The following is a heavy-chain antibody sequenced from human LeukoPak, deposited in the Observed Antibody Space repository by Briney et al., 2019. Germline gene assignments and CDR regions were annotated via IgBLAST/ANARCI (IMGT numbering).Heavy chain of an antibody. CDR3: AKDGNSGSYYGYYGMDV. CDR2: ISGDGGST. V-gene: IGHV3-43*02. J-gene: IGHJ6*02. D-gene: IGHD1-26*01. Sequence: PGGSLRLSCAASGFTFDDYAMHWVRQAPGKGLEWVSLISGDGGSTYYADSVKGRFTISRDNSKNSLYLQMNSLGTEDTALYYCAKDGNSGSYYGYYGMDVWGQGTTVTVSS. CDR1: GFTFDDYA.